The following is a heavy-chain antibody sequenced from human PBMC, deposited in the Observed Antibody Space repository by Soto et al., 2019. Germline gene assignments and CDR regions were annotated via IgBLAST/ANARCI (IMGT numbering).Heavy chain of an antibody. D-gene: IGHD3-3*01. V-gene: IGHV3-23*01. Sequence: GGSLRLSCAAAGFTFSSYAMSWVRQAPGKGLEWVSAISGSGGSTYYADSVKGRFTISRDNPKNTLYLQMNSLRAEDTAVYYCAKLPFDFWSGYPPLVYFDYWGQGTLVTVSS. CDR2: ISGSGGST. J-gene: IGHJ4*02. CDR1: GFTFSSYA. CDR3: AKLPFDFWSGYPPLVYFDY.